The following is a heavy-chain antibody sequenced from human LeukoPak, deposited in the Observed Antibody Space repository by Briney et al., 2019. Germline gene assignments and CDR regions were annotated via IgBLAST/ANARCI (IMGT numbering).Heavy chain of an antibody. Sequence: GRSLRLSCAASGFTFSSYGMRWVRQAPGKGLEWVAVISYDGSNKYYADSVKGRFTISRDNSKNTLYLQMNSLRAEDTAVYYCAKESGVVIIASSFDYWGQGTLVTVSS. CDR2: ISYDGSNK. J-gene: IGHJ4*02. D-gene: IGHD3-3*01. CDR3: AKESGVVIIASSFDY. CDR1: GFTFSSYG. V-gene: IGHV3-30*18.